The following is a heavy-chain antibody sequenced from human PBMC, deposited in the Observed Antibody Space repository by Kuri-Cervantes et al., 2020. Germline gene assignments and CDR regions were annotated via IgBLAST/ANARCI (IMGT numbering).Heavy chain of an antibody. CDR3: ARSEIAVAPTDYYGMDV. CDR2: ICYDGSNK. Sequence: GGSLRLSCAASGFTFSSYGMHWVRQAPGKGLEWVAVICYDGSNKYYADSVKGRFTISRDNSKNTLYLQMNSLRAEDTAVYSCARSEIAVAPTDYYGMDVWGQGTTVTVSS. D-gene: IGHD6-19*01. J-gene: IGHJ6*02. V-gene: IGHV3-33*01. CDR1: GFTFSSYG.